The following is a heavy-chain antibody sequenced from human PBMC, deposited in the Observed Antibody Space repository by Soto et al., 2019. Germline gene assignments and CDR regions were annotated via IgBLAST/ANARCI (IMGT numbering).Heavy chain of an antibody. Sequence: QVQLVESGGGVVQPGRSLRLSCAASGFTFSSYGMHWVRQAPGKGLEWVAVISYDGSNKYYADSVKGRCTISRDNSKNTLYLQINRLKAEDTAVYYCAKHHTPTKHLQSSGYYTRYFDYGGQGTLVTVSS. CDR2: ISYDGSNK. CDR1: GFTFSSYG. D-gene: IGHD3-22*01. J-gene: IGHJ4*02. CDR3: AKHHTPTKHLQSSGYYTRYFDY. V-gene: IGHV3-30*18.